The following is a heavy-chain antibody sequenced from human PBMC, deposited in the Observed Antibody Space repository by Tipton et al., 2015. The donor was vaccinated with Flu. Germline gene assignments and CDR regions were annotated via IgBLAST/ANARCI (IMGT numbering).Heavy chain of an antibody. V-gene: IGHV3-23*01. D-gene: IGHD2-15*01. Sequence: SLRLSCAASGFTFSGYGMHWVRQAPGKGLEWVSTITTSASSTDYADSVDGRFTISRDNSKNTLYLQMNSLRAEDTAVYYCAKHPSGYCSGGYCYWGDWGQGVLVTVSS. J-gene: IGHJ4*02. CDR3: AKHPSGYCSGGYCYWGD. CDR2: ITTSASST. CDR1: GFTFSGYG.